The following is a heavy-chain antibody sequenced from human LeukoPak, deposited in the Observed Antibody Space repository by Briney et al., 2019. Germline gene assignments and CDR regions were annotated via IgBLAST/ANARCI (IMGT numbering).Heavy chain of an antibody. J-gene: IGHJ4*02. CDR3: ARDILATSIAAPYY. CDR2: IFYSGRT. D-gene: IGHD6-13*01. Sequence: SETLSLTCTVSGGSISSYYWSWIRQPPGKGLEWLGSIFYSGRTYYNPSLKSRVTMSVDTSKNQFSLRLSSVNAADTAVYYCARDILATSIAAPYYWGQGTLVTVSS. V-gene: IGHV4-59*12. CDR1: GGSISSYY.